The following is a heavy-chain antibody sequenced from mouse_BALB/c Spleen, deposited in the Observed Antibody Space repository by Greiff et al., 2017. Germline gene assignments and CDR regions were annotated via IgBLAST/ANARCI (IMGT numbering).Heavy chain of an antibody. V-gene: IGHV3-2*02. D-gene: IGHD2-14*01. J-gene: IGHJ3*01. CDR1: GYSITSDYA. Sequence: EVQLVESGPGLVKPSQSLSLTCTVTGYSITSDYAWNWIRQFPGNKLEWMGYISYSGSTSYNPSLKSRISITRDTSKNQFFLQLNSVTTEDTATYYCARGRRYEVWCAYWGQGTLGTVSA. CDR3: ARGRRYEVWCAY. CDR2: ISYSGST.